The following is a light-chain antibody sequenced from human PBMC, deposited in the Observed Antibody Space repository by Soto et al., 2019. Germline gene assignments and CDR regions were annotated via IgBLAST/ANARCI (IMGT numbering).Light chain of an antibody. J-gene: IGKJ1*01. CDR1: KSVGGA. V-gene: IGKV3-11*01. CDR2: DAS. Sequence: DIVLTQSPGTLSVTPGQGASLSCRASKSVGGALVWYQQHPGQAPRLLIYDASNRATGIPPRFSGSGSGTDFTLTISSLEPEDFAVYYCQQRSNWPWTFGQGTKVEVK. CDR3: QQRSNWPWT.